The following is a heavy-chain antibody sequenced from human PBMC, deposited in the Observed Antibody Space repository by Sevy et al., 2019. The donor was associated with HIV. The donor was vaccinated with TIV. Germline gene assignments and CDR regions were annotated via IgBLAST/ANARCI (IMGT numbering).Heavy chain of an antibody. J-gene: IGHJ4*02. Sequence: GGSLRLSCAASGFSFSNYWMHWVRQAPGKGLEWVANIKQDESERYYVASVKGRFTISRDNAKNSVYLEMNSLRPDDTAIYYFAKGNSGSFDYWGQGTLATVSS. V-gene: IGHV3-7*01. CDR3: AKGNSGSFDY. D-gene: IGHD3-10*01. CDR1: GFSFSNYW. CDR2: IKQDESER.